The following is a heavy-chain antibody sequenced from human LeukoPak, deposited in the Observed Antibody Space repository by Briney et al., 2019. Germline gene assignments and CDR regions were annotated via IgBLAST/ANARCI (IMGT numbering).Heavy chain of an antibody. CDR3: ARHRAAQLSKFDF. V-gene: IGHV4-39*01. D-gene: IGHD1-1*01. CDR2: IYHNGET. J-gene: IGHJ4*02. CDR1: GGSISTSTSYY. Sequence: PSETLSLTCNVSGGSISTSTSYYWGWIRQPPGKGLDWIGSIYHNGETSYSPSLTGRLTISVDTSKNQFSLRPRSVTAADTAVYYCARHRAAQLSKFDFWGQGTLVTVSS.